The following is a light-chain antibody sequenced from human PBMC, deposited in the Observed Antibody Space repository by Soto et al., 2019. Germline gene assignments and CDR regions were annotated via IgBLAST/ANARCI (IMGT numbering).Light chain of an antibody. Sequence: ILLHQSPATLSLSPGESAPLSCRASQSVSSSYLAWYQQKPGQAPRLLIYGASSRATGIPDRFSGSGSGTDFTLTISRLEPEDFAVYYCQQYGSSLGVTFGGGTKVDIK. J-gene: IGKJ4*01. CDR2: GAS. V-gene: IGKV3-20*01. CDR1: QSVSSSY. CDR3: QQYGSSLGVT.